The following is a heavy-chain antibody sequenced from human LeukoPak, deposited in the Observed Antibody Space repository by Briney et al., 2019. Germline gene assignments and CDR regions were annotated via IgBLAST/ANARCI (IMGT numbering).Heavy chain of an antibody. CDR2: IIPIFGTA. V-gene: IGHV1-69*05. CDR3: ARAGIAVADRYFDY. CDR1: GDTFSSYA. Sequence: SVKVSCKASGDTFSSYAMSWVRQAPGQGLEWMGGIIPIFGTANYAQKFQGRVTITTDESTSTAYMELSSLRSEDTAVYYCARAGIAVADRYFDYWGQGTLVTVSS. J-gene: IGHJ4*02. D-gene: IGHD6-19*01.